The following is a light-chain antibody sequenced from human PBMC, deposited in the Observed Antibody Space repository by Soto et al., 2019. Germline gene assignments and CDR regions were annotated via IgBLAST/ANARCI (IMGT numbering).Light chain of an antibody. CDR2: DAS. J-gene: IGKJ4*01. CDR3: QQRSNLLLT. Sequence: EIVLTQSPATLSLSPGERATLSCRASQSVSSYLAWYQQKPGQAPRLLIYDASNRATGIPDRFSGSGYGTDFTLNISSLEPEDFAVYYCQQRSNLLLTFGGGTKVEIK. CDR1: QSVSSY. V-gene: IGKV3-11*01.